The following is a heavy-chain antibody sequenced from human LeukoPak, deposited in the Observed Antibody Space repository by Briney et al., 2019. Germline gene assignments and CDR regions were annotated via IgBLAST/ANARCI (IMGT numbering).Heavy chain of an antibody. CDR1: GFTFRNYW. Sequence: GGSLRLSCAASGFTFRNYWMHWVRQVPGKGLVWVSRISGDGSVTNYADSVKGRFTISRNNAKNTLFLQINSVRAEDTAVYYCARYSSSSGGASYYLDYWGHGTLVTVSS. J-gene: IGHJ4*01. D-gene: IGHD6-6*01. V-gene: IGHV3-74*01. CDR2: ISGDGSVT. CDR3: ARYSSSSGGASYYLDY.